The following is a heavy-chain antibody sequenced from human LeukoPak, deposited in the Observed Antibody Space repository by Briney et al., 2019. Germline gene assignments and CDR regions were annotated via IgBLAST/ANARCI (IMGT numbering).Heavy chain of an antibody. V-gene: IGHV3-30*02. CDR2: IRYDGSDK. J-gene: IGHJ4*02. CDR1: GFTFSSYG. Sequence: GGSLRLSCAASGFTFSSYGMHWVRQAPGKGLEWVAFIRYDGSDKYYANSVKGRFTISRDNSKNTLYLQMNSLRAEDTAMYFCARDLGMGTRIDYWGQGTLVTVSS. CDR3: ARDLGMGTRIDY. D-gene: IGHD1/OR15-1a*01.